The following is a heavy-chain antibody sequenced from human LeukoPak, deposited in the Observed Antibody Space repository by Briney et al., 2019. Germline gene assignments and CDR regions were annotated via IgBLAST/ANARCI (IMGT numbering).Heavy chain of an antibody. V-gene: IGHV4-39*01. CDR1: GGSISDTAYY. CDR3: AGTSRSYSSGYPFDY. J-gene: IGHJ4*02. CDR2: IYYTGST. Sequence: PSETLSLTCTVSGGSISDTAYYWGWIRQPPGKGLEWIGNIYYTGSTYYTPSLESRVTISVDTSKNQFSLKMISVTAADTAIYFCAGTSRSYSSGYPFDYWGQGTTVTVSS. D-gene: IGHD3-22*01.